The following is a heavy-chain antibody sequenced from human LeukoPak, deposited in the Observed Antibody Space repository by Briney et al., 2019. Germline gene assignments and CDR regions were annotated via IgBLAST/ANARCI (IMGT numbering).Heavy chain of an antibody. CDR1: GGSISSYY. Sequence: SETLSLTCTVSGGSISSYYWSWVRQPPGKGLEWIGYIYYSGSTNYNPSLKSRVTISLDTSKNQFALKLSSVTAADTAVYYFVRAYGDLQYYFYYWGQGTLVTVSS. V-gene: IGHV4-59*01. D-gene: IGHD5-24*01. CDR2: IYYSGST. J-gene: IGHJ4*02. CDR3: VRAYGDLQYYFYY.